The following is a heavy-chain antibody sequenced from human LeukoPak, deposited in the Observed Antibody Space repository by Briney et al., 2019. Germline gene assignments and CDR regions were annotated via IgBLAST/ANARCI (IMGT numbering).Heavy chain of an antibody. CDR3: ARDAEDSSGYYHY. J-gene: IGHJ4*02. D-gene: IGHD3-22*01. V-gene: IGHV3-53*04. CDR1: GFTVSSYY. CDR2: LYSGGST. Sequence: GGSLRLSRAASGFTVSSYYMSWVRQAPGKGLEWVSILYSGGSTYYADSVKGRFTISRHNSKNTLYLQMNSLRPEDTAVYYCARDAEDSSGYYHYWGQGTLVTVSS.